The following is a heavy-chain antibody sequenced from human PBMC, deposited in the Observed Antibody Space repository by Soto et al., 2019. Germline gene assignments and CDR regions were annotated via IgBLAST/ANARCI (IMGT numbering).Heavy chain of an antibody. CDR1: GFTFSSYG. Sequence: GGSLRLSCAASGFTFSSYGMHWVRQAPGKGLEWVAVISYDGSNKYYADSVKGRFTISRDNSKNTLYLQMNSLRAEDTAVYYCAKDKYQLLPHHYYYYYMDVWGKGTTVTVSS. CDR3: AKDKYQLLPHHYYYYYMDV. V-gene: IGHV3-30*18. J-gene: IGHJ6*03. CDR2: ISYDGSNK. D-gene: IGHD2-2*01.